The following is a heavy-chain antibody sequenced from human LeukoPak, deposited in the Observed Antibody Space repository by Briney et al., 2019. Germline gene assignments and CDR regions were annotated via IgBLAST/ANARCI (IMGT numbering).Heavy chain of an antibody. J-gene: IGHJ4*02. Sequence: GGSLGLSCAASGFTFSDYYMSWIRQAPGKGLEWVSYISSSGSTIYYADSVKGRFTISRDNAKNSLFLQMNSLRAEDTAVYYCARDLRYGDYSLDYWGQGTLVTVSS. CDR2: ISSSGSTI. D-gene: IGHD4-17*01. CDR1: GFTFSDYY. V-gene: IGHV3-11*01. CDR3: ARDLRYGDYSLDY.